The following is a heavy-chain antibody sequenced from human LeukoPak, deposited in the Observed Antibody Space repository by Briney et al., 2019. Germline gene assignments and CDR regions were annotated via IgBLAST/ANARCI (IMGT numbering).Heavy chain of an antibody. CDR2: IKQDGSDI. CDR1: GFMFSVYG. J-gene: IGHJ4*02. V-gene: IGHV3-7*01. CDR3: TRGGRLHPQSPY. D-gene: IGHD3-16*01. Sequence: GGSLRLSCAASGFMFSVYGMHWVRQAPGKGLEWVANIKQDGSDIYYVDSVKGRFIISRDNAKNSLYLQMSSLRAEDTAVYYCTRGGRLHPQSPYWGQGTLVTVSS.